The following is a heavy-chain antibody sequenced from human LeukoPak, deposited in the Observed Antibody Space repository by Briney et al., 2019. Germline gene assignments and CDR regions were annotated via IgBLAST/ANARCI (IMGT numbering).Heavy chain of an antibody. CDR2: IWYDGSNK. Sequence: PGGSLRLSCAASGFTFSSYGMHWVRQAPGKGLEWVAVIWYDGSNKYYADSVKGRFTISRDNSKNTLYLQTNSLRAEDTAVYYCARGDGALDYWGQGTLVTVSS. J-gene: IGHJ4*02. D-gene: IGHD1-26*01. CDR1: GFTFSSYG. V-gene: IGHV3-33*01. CDR3: ARGDGALDY.